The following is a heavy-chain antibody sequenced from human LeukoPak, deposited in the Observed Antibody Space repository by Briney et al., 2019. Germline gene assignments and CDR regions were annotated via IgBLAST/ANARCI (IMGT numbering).Heavy chain of an antibody. CDR2: INPNSGGT. CDR3: ALTGTITGWFDP. V-gene: IGHV1-2*02. CDR1: GYTFTGYY. J-gene: IGHJ5*02. Sequence: GESLKVSCKASGYTFTGYYMHWVRQAPGQGLEWMGWINPNSGGTNYAQKLQGRVTMTRDTSISTAYMELSRLRSDDTAVYYCALTGTITGWFDPWGQGTLVTVSS. D-gene: IGHD1-7*01.